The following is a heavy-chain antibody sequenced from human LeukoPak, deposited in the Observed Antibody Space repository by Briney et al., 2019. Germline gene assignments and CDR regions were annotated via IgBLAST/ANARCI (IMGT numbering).Heavy chain of an antibody. Sequence: SETLSLTCAVSGYSLSRAYYWGWIRQPPGKGLEWIGSIYHSGTTYYSPSLKSRVTISVDTSKNQFSLKLSSLTAADTALYYCARGALGQGVNWFDPWGQGTLVTVSS. V-gene: IGHV4-38-2*01. J-gene: IGHJ5*02. CDR2: IYHSGTT. D-gene: IGHD1-26*01. CDR3: ARGALGQGVNWFDP. CDR1: GYSLSRAYY.